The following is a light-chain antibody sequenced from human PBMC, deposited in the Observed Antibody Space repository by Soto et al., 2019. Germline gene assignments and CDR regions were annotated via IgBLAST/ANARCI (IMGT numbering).Light chain of an antibody. CDR3: QQLNTYPLT. CDR2: DAS. J-gene: IGKJ4*01. Sequence: DLQLTQSPSFLSASVGDRVTITCRASQGVSSYLAWYQQKPGKAPKVLIYDASTLQSGVPSRFSGSGSGTEFTLTIRSLQPEDFTTYYCQQLNTYPLTFGGGTKVEIK. V-gene: IGKV1-9*01. CDR1: QGVSSY.